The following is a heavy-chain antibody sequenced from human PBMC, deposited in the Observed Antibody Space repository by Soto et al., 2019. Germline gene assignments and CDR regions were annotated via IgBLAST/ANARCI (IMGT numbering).Heavy chain of an antibody. CDR1: GGSISSYY. CDR3: ARGGGSSGWYDY. J-gene: IGHJ4*02. V-gene: IGHV4-59*01. D-gene: IGHD6-19*01. CDR2: IYYSGST. Sequence: QVQLQESGPGLVKPSETLSLTCTVSGGSISSYYWSWIRQPPGKGLEWIGYIYYSGSTNYNPSLKGRVTISVDTSKNQFSLKLSSGTAADTAVYYCARGGGSSGWYDYWGQGTLVTVSS.